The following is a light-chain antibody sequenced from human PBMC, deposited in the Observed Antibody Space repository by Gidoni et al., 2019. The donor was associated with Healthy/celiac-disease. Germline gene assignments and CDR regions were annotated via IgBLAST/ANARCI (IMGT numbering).Light chain of an antibody. CDR1: SSDVGSYNL. Sequence: SALTQSASVSGSPGQSFTISCTGTSSDVGSYNLISWYQQHPGKAPKLMIYEGSKRPSGVSNRFSGSKSGNTASLTISGLQAEDEADYYCCSYAGSSTFFGTGTKVTVL. J-gene: IGLJ1*01. CDR3: CSYAGSSTF. V-gene: IGLV2-23*03. CDR2: EGS.